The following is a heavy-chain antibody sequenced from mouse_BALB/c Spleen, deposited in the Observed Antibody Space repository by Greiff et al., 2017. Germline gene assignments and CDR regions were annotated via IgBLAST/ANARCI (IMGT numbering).Heavy chain of an antibody. CDR2: IDPANGNT. Sequence: EVQLQQSGAELVKPGASVKLSCTASGFNIKDTYMHWVKQRPEQGLEWIGRIDPANGNTKYDPKFQGKATITADTSSNTAYLQLSSLTSEDTAVYYCARAGELRYGSSYWFAYWGQGTLVTVSA. J-gene: IGHJ3*01. V-gene: IGHV14-3*02. CDR3: ARAGELRYGSSYWFAY. CDR1: GFNIKDTY. D-gene: IGHD1-1*01.